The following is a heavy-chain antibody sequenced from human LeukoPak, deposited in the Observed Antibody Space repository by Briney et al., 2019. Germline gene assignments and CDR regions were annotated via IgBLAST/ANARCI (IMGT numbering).Heavy chain of an antibody. D-gene: IGHD3-10*01. Sequence: SETLSLTCAAYGGSFSGYYWSWIRQPPGKGLEWIGEINHSGSTNYNPSLKSRVTISVDTAKNQFSLKLSSVTAADTAVYYCAGGRGLYYYGSGSDYWVQGTLVTVSS. CDR3: AGGRGLYYYGSGSDY. CDR1: GGSFSGYY. V-gene: IGHV4-34*01. CDR2: INHSGST. J-gene: IGHJ4*02.